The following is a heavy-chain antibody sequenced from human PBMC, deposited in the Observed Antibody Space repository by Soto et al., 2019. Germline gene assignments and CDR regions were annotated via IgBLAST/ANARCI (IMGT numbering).Heavy chain of an antibody. CDR3: ASGRILVAATPSSLYGMDV. D-gene: IGHD2-15*01. CDR1: GDPFAGQT. Sequence: QVQLVQSGAEVKKPGSSVRVSCKASGDPFAGQTISWVRQAPGQGLEWMGRIIPVLGVANYAERFQGRVTITADISTSAAYMELSSLRSDDTAVYYCASGRILVAATPSSLYGMDVWGQGTTVTVSS. V-gene: IGHV1-69*02. J-gene: IGHJ6*02. CDR2: IIPVLGVA.